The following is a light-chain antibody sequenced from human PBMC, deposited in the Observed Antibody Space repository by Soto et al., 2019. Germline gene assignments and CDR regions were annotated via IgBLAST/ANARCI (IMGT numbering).Light chain of an antibody. CDR2: STN. J-gene: IGLJ3*02. CDR1: SGSVSTSYY. CDR3: VLYMGSGIWV. V-gene: IGLV8-61*01. Sequence: QAEVTQEPSFSVSPGGTVTLTCGLSSGSVSTSYYPSWYQQTPGQAPRTLIYSTNTRSSGVPDRFSDSILGNKAALTITGAQADDESDYYCVLYMGSGIWVFGGGTKVTVL.